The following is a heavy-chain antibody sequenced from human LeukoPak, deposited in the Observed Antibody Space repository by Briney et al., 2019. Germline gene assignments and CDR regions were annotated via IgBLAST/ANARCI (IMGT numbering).Heavy chain of an antibody. J-gene: IGHJ6*03. CDR3: ARVMEHYYYMDV. CDR1: GYTFTGYY. CDR2: IKPNSGGT. D-gene: IGHD1-1*01. V-gene: IGHV1-2*02. Sequence: ASVKVSCKASGYTFTGYYMHWVRQAPGQGVEWMGWIKPNSGGTNYAQKFQGRVTMTRDTSISTAYMELSRLRSDDTAVYYCARVMEHYYYMDVWGKGTTVTVSS.